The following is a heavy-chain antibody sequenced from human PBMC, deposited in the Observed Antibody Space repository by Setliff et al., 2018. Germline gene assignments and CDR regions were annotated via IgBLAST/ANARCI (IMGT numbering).Heavy chain of an antibody. CDR2: IYSSGST. D-gene: IGHD3-22*01. Sequence: ETLSLTCTVSGDSISSYYWSWIRQPAGKGLEWIGRIYSSGSTNYNPSLKSRVTMSVDTSKNHVSLKLSSVTAADTAVYYCARAHTWSLPNDNSGYPGWFDPWGQGTLVTVSS. J-gene: IGHJ5*02. CDR3: ARAHTWSLPNDNSGYPGWFDP. V-gene: IGHV4-4*07. CDR1: GDSISSYY.